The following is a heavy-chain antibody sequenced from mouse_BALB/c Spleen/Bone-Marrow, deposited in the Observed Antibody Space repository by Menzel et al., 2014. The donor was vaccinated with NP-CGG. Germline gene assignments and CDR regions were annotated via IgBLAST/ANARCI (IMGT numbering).Heavy chain of an antibody. CDR3: ARQGYYGSSDY. V-gene: IGHV4-1*02. J-gene: IGHJ2*01. CDR2: INPDSSTI. Sequence: EVKVEESGGGLVQPGGSLKLSCAASGFDFSRYWMSWVRQAPGKRLEWIGEINPDSSTINYTPSLKDKFIISRDNAKNTLYLQMSKVRSEDTALYYCARQGYYGSSDYWGQGTTLTVSS. CDR1: GFDFSRYW. D-gene: IGHD1-1*01.